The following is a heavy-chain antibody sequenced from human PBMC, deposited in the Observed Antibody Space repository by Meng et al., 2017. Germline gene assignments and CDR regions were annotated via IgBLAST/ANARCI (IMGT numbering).Heavy chain of an antibody. CDR1: GGTFSSYA. J-gene: IGHJ3*02. Sequence: ASVKVSCKASGGTFSSYAISWVRQAPGQGLAWMGWISAYNGNTNYAQKLQGRVTMTTDTSTSTAYMELRSLRSDDTAVYYCARAALAYCGGDCRDAFDIWGQGTMVTVSS. D-gene: IGHD2-21*02. CDR3: ARAALAYCGGDCRDAFDI. V-gene: IGHV1-18*01. CDR2: ISAYNGNT.